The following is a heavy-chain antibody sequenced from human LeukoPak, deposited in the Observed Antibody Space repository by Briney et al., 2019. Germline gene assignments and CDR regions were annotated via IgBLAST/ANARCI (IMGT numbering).Heavy chain of an antibody. CDR1: GFTFSSYA. Sequence: GGSPRLSCAASGFTFSSYAMHWVRQAPGKGLEWVAVISYDGSNKYYADSVKGRFTISRDNSKNTLYLQMNSLRAEDTAVYYCARDRAAAGDFDSWGQGTLVTVSS. D-gene: IGHD6-13*01. CDR2: ISYDGSNK. V-gene: IGHV3-30-3*01. J-gene: IGHJ4*02. CDR3: ARDRAAAGDFDS.